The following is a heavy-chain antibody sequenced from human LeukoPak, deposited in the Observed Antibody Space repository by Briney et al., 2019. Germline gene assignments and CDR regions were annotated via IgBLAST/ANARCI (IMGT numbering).Heavy chain of an antibody. CDR3: ARARGNTYGYFEY. V-gene: IGHV3-23*01. CDR2: ISGSGGST. Sequence: GGSLRLSCAASGFTFSSYAMSWVRQAPGKGLEWVSAISGSGGSTYYADSVKGRFTISRDNSKNTLYLQMSSLRVEDTAVYYCARARGNTYGYFEYWGQGTLVTVSS. J-gene: IGHJ4*02. CDR1: GFTFSSYA. D-gene: IGHD5-18*01.